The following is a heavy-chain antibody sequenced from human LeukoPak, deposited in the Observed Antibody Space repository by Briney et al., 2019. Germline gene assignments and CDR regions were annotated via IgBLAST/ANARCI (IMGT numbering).Heavy chain of an antibody. Sequence: SETLSLTCTVSGGSISSGGYYWGWIRQHPGKGLEWIGYIYYSGSTYYNPSLKSRVTISADTSKNQFSLKLSSVTAADTAVYYCARDGGSGWPQYFDYWGQGTLVTVSS. CDR3: ARDGGSGWPQYFDY. D-gene: IGHD6-19*01. CDR2: IYYSGST. J-gene: IGHJ4*02. V-gene: IGHV4-31*03. CDR1: GGSISSGGYY.